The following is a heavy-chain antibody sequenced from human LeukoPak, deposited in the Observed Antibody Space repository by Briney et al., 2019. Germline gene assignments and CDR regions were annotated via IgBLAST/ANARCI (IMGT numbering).Heavy chain of an antibody. CDR1: GGSFSGYY. CDR3: ARGERITMVRGVIIVTWFDP. J-gene: IGHJ5*02. Sequence: SSETLSLTCAVYGGSFSGYYWSWIRQPPGKRLEWIGEINHSGSTNYNPSLKSRVTISVDTSKNQFSLKLSSVTAADTAVYYCARGERITMVRGVIIVTWFDPWGQGTLVTVSS. CDR2: INHSGST. V-gene: IGHV4-34*01. D-gene: IGHD3-10*01.